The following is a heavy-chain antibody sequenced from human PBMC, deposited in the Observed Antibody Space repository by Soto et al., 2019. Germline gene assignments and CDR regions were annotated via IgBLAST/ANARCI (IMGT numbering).Heavy chain of an antibody. CDR2: IYYSGIT. V-gene: IGHV4-31*01. J-gene: IGHJ5*02. CDR1: GGSISRGGYY. CDR3: AGVAAAGTGGNWFDP. D-gene: IGHD6-13*01. Sequence: QVQLQESGPGLVKPSQTLSLTCTVSGGSISRGGYYWSWIRQHPGKGLEWIGYIYYSGITYYNPSFKRIVTISVDTSKNQFSLKLSSVTAADTAVYYCAGVAAAGTGGNWFDPWGQGTLVTVSS.